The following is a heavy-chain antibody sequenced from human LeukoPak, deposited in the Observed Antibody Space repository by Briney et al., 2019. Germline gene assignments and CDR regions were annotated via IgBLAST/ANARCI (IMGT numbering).Heavy chain of an antibody. Sequence: ASVKVSCKASGYTFTSYDINWVRQATGQGLEWMGWMNPNSGNTGYAQKFQGRVAITRNTSISTAYMELSSLRSEDTAMYYCARGLAVVVPAAIHWFDPWGQGTLVTVSS. CDR3: ARGLAVVVPAAIHWFDP. D-gene: IGHD2-2*01. CDR1: GYTFTSYD. V-gene: IGHV1-8*03. J-gene: IGHJ5*02. CDR2: MNPNSGNT.